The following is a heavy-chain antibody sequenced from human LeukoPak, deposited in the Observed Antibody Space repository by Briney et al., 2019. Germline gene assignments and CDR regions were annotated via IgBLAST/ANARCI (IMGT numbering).Heavy chain of an antibody. J-gene: IGHJ5*02. V-gene: IGHV1-2*02. Sequence: ASVKVSCKASGYTFTGYYMHWVRQAPGQGLELMGWINPNSSGTNYAQKVQGRVTMTRDTSISTAYMELSRLRSDDTAVYYCARDSSSWYGGWFDPWGQGTLVTVSS. CDR3: ARDSSSWYGGWFDP. CDR2: INPNSSGT. D-gene: IGHD6-13*01. CDR1: GYTFTGYY.